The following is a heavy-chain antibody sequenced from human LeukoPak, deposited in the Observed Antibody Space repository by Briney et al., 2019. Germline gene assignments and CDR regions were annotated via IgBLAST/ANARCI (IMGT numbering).Heavy chain of an antibody. CDR2: NNPYSGAT. D-gene: IGHD4-11*01. CDR3: ARVPVSGPGARFDY. CDR1: GYIFTAYY. V-gene: IGHV1-2*02. Sequence: GASVKVSCKASGYIFTAYYLHWLRQAPGQGLEWMGWNNPYSGATNYAQKFQGRVTMTRDTSINTAYMELSRLRSDDTAVYYCARVPVSGPGARFDYWGQGTLVTVSS. J-gene: IGHJ4*02.